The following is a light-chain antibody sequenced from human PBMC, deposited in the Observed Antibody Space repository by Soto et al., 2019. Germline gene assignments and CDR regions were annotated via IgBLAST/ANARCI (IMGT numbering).Light chain of an antibody. CDR3: LQDYDYPRT. V-gene: IGKV1-6*01. J-gene: IGKJ1*01. CDR1: QDIRSA. Sequence: IQLTQSPSSLSASVGDRVTITCRASQDIRSALGWFQQRPGNAPTLLISAASRLQSGVPSRFSGRGSGTDFTLTISSLQPEDFATYYCLQDYDYPRTFGQGTKVDIK. CDR2: AAS.